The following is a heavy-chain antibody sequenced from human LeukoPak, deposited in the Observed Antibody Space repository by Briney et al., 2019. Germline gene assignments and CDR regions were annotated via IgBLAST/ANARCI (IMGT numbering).Heavy chain of an antibody. CDR2: ISVYNGNT. V-gene: IGHV1-18*04. CDR1: GYTFTNYG. Sequence: ASVKVSCKASGYTFTNYGISWVRQAPGQGLEWMGWISVYNGNTNYAENLKGRVTVTTDKSTNTAYMELRSLRSDDTAVYYCARDLRIGTFPPPFDYWGQGTLVTVSS. J-gene: IGHJ4*02. CDR3: ARDLRIGTFPPPFDY. D-gene: IGHD2/OR15-2a*01.